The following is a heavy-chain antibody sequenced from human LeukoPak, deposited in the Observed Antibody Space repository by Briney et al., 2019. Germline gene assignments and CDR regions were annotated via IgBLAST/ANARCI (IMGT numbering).Heavy chain of an antibody. CDR2: IYYRSKWYN. V-gene: IGHV6-1*01. CDR3: TRVGLVRGGLHWLDP. CDR1: GDRVSGTSAG. D-gene: IGHD3-10*01. Sequence: SQTLSLTCAISGDRVSGTSAGWNWSRQSPSRGLEWLERIYYRSKWYNDYAPSVQSRITINPDTYKSQCSLQLNSVTHEDTAVYYCTRVGLVRGGLHWLDPWGQGTLVTVSS. J-gene: IGHJ5*02.